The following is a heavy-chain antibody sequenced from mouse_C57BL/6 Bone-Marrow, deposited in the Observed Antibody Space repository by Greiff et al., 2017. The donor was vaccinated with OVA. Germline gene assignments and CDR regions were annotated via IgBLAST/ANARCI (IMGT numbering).Heavy chain of an antibody. V-gene: IGHV5-16*01. CDR3: ERDQDYYGSSYGYFDV. J-gene: IGHJ1*03. CDR1: GFTFSDYY. Sequence: EVKLVESEGGLVQPGSSMKLSCTASGFTFSDYYMAWVRQVPEKGLEWVANINYDGSSTYYLDSLKSRFIISRDNAKNILYLQMSRLKSEDTAMYYCERDQDYYGSSYGYFDVWGTGTTVTVSS. CDR2: INYDGSST. D-gene: IGHD1-1*01.